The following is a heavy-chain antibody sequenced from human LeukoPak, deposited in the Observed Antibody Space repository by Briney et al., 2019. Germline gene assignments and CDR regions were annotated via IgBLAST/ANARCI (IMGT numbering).Heavy chain of an antibody. D-gene: IGHD2-2*01. J-gene: IGHJ4*02. CDR1: GFTFSSYA. CDR3: AKVAEQYQLLSFFDY. Sequence: PGGSLRLSCAASGFTFSSYAMSWVRQAPGKGLEWVSVISGSGGSTYYADSVKGRFTISRDNSKNTLNLQMNSLRAEDTAVYYCAKVAEQYQLLSFFDYWGQGTLVTVSS. CDR2: ISGSGGST. V-gene: IGHV3-23*01.